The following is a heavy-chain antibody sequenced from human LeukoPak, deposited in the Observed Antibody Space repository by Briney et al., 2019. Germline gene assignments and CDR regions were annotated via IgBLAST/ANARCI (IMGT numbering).Heavy chain of an antibody. CDR3: ARSENSGSGGLDP. D-gene: IGHD2-15*01. V-gene: IGHV3-21*01. Sequence: GRTLRLSRAVSRFTLSNHGTKWVRDAPGKGLEWGSGISPSGDITYYADSVKGRFTISSNNAKNSLYLDMSLLRADETAVYYCARSENSGSGGLDPWGQGTLVTISS. CDR1: RFTLSNHG. CDR2: ISPSGDIT. J-gene: IGHJ5*02.